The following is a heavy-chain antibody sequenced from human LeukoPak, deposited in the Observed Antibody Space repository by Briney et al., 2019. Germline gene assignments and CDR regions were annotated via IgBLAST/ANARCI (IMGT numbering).Heavy chain of an antibody. CDR3: AKASLVGATTLSSYFQH. D-gene: IGHD1-26*01. V-gene: IGHV3-30*18. CDR1: GFPFSSYG. J-gene: IGHJ1*01. CDR2: ISYDGSNK. Sequence: GGSLRLSCATSGFPFSSYGMHGVRQAPGKGLEWVAVISYDGSNKYYADSVKGRFTISRDNSKNTPYLQMNSLRAEDTAVYYCAKASLVGATTLSSYFQHWGQGTLVTVSS.